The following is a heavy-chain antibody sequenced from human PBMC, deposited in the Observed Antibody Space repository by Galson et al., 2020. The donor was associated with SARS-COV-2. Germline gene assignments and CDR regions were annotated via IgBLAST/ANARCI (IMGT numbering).Heavy chain of an antibody. CDR3: ARSSRQYYYYYMDV. CDR2: ISYDGSNK. V-gene: IGHV3-30*03. J-gene: IGHJ6*03. Sequence: GGSLRLSSAASGFTFSSYDMHWVRQAPGKAPEWVALISYDGSNKYYADSVKGRFTISRDNSKNTLYLQMNSLRAEDTAVYYCARSSRQYYYYYMDVWGKGTTVTIAS. CDR1: GFTFSSYD.